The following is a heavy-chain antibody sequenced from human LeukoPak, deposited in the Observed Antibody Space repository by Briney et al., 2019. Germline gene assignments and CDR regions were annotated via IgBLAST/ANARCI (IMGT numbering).Heavy chain of an antibody. CDR3: ARGEMICSSTSCYHYYYYMDV. V-gene: IGHV4-39*07. D-gene: IGHD2-2*01. CDR1: GGSISSSIYY. J-gene: IGHJ6*03. CDR2: IYYSGST. Sequence: SETLSLTCTVSGGSISSSIYYWGWIRQPPGKGLEWIGSIYYSGSTYYNPSLKRRVTISVDTSKNQFSLKLSSVTAADTAVYYCARGEMICSSTSCYHYYYYMDVWGKGTTVTISS.